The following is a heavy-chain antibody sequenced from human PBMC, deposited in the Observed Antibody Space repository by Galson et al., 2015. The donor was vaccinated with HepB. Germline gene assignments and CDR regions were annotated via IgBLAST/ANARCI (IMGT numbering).Heavy chain of an antibody. D-gene: IGHD3-22*01. CDR3: AKDRGSSGSSDGFDI. V-gene: IGHV3-23*01. CDR2: FSGSGGNI. CDR1: GFTFSRYA. Sequence: SLRLSCAAAGFTFSRYAMTWVRQAPGKGLEWVSGFSGSGGNIDYADSVKGRFTISRDNSKNIFHLQMNSLRVEDTAVYYCAKDRGSSGSSDGFDIWGQGTMVTVSS. J-gene: IGHJ3*02.